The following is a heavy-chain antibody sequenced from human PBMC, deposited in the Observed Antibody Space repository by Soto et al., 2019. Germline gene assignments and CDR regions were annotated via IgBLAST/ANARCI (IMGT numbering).Heavy chain of an antibody. CDR1: GFTFSSYA. Sequence: GGSLRLSCAASGFTFSSYAMSWVRQAPGKGLEWVSAISGSGGSTYYADSVKGRFTISRDNSKNTLYLQMNSPRAEDTAVYYCAKGSSGWMYYFDYWGQGTLVTVSS. D-gene: IGHD6-19*01. CDR2: ISGSGGST. J-gene: IGHJ4*02. CDR3: AKGSSGWMYYFDY. V-gene: IGHV3-23*01.